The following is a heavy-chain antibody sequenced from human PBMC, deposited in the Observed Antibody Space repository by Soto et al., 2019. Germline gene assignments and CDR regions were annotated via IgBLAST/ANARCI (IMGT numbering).Heavy chain of an antibody. V-gene: IGHV4-4*02. D-gene: IGHD6-13*01. Sequence: SETLSLTCAVSGGSISTSNWWSWVRQPPGKGLEWIGEVYRTGSTNYNPSLESRVIVSVDKSKNQFSLKLTSVTAADTAVYYCARARATIAAAAIFDPWGQGTLVTVSS. J-gene: IGHJ5*02. CDR3: ARARATIAAAAIFDP. CDR2: VYRTGST. CDR1: GGSISTSNW.